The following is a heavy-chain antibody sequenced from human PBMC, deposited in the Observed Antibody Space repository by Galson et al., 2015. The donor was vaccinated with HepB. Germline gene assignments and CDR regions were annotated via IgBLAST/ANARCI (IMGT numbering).Heavy chain of an antibody. J-gene: IGHJ3*02. CDR3: ARNPPVTDYYGSGRYLDAFDI. Sequence: SETLSLTCTVSGGSISSSSYYWGWIRQPPGKGLEWIGSIYYSGSTYYNPSLKSRVTISVDTSKNQFSLKLSSVTAADTAVYYCARNPPVTDYYGSGRYLDAFDIWGQGTMVTVSS. D-gene: IGHD3-10*01. CDR1: GGSISSSSYY. CDR2: IYYSGST. V-gene: IGHV4-39*07.